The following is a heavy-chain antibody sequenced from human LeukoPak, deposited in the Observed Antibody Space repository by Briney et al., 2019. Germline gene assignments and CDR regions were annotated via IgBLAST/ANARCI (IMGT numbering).Heavy chain of an antibody. J-gene: IGHJ4*02. CDR2: INPSGGST. CDR3: SRGVQESGSFDY. D-gene: IGHD1-26*01. Sequence: GASVKVSCTVSGYTFTSYYMHWVRHAPGQGLEWMGIINPSGGSTSYAQKFQGRVTMTRDTSTNAVYMELSSLRSEDTAVYYCSRGVQESGSFDYWGQGTLVTVSS. V-gene: IGHV1-46*01. CDR1: GYTFTSYY.